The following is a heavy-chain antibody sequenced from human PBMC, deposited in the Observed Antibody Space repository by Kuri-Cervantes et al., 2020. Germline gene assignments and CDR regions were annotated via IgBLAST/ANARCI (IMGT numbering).Heavy chain of an antibody. Sequence: GGSLRLSCAASGFTFSSYWMTWVRQTPGKGLEWVANIKHDGSEKHYVDSVKGRFTISRDNSKNTLYLQMNSLRAEDTAVYYCAVREPRYYYGMDVWGQGTTVTVSS. V-gene: IGHV3-7*03. J-gene: IGHJ6*02. CDR2: IKHDGSEK. CDR1: GFTFSSYW. CDR3: AVREPRYYYGMDV.